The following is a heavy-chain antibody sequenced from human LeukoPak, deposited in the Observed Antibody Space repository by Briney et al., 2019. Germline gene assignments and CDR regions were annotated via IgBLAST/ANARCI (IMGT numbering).Heavy chain of an antibody. CDR2: IYYSGST. CDR1: GGSISSYY. Sequence: KPSETLSLTCTVSGGSISSYYWSWIRQPPGKGLEWIGYIYYSGSTNYNPSLKSRVTISVDTSKNQFSLKLSSVTAADTAVYYCGGLRHWGNAFDTWGQGQMVTVSS. V-gene: IGHV4-59*08. D-gene: IGHD7-27*01. CDR3: GGLRHWGNAFDT. J-gene: IGHJ3*02.